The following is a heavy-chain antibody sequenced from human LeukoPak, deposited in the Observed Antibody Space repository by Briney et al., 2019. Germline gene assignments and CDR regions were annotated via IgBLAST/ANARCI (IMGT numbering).Heavy chain of an antibody. CDR2: FDPEDGET. CDR1: GDTLTELS. V-gene: IGHV1-24*01. D-gene: IGHD6-19*01. Sequence: ASVTVSCTVSGDTLTELSMNWVRQAPGKGLEWMGGFDPEDGETIYAQKFQGRVTMTEDTSTDTAYMELSSLRSDDTAVYYCARFGRQWLVREGAFDIWGQGTMVTVSS. CDR3: ARFGRQWLVREGAFDI. J-gene: IGHJ3*02.